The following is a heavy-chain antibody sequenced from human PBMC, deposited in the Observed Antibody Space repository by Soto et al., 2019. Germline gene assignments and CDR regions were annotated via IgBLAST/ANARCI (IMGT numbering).Heavy chain of an antibody. V-gene: IGHV4-59*06. D-gene: IGHD1-1*01. J-gene: IGHJ6*02. CDR3: AIFTVEMATTGEPYYYYGMDV. Sequence: VQLVESGGGLVQPGGSLRLSCAASGFTFSSYEMNWVRQAPGKGLEWIGYIYYSGSTYYNPSLKSRVTISVDTSKNQFSLKLSSVTAADTAVYYCAIFTVEMATTGEPYYYYGMDVWGQGTTVTVSS. CDR1: GFTFSSYE. CDR2: IYYSGST.